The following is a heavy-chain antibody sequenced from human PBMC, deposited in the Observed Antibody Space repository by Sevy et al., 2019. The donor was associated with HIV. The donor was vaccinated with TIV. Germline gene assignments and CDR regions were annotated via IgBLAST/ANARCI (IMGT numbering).Heavy chain of an antibody. CDR3: ARGTPAFCTGSVCFNWFDP. D-gene: IGHD2-8*02. CDR2: IRYDGSNK. J-gene: IGHJ5*02. V-gene: IGHV3-30*02. CDR1: RFSFNGYG. Sequence: GGSLRLSCAASRFSFNGYGMHWVRQAPGKGLEWVAFIRYDGSNKYYADSVKGRFTISRDDSKNKLYLQMNSLRAEDTALDYCARGTPAFCTGSVCFNWFDPWGQGTLVTVSS.